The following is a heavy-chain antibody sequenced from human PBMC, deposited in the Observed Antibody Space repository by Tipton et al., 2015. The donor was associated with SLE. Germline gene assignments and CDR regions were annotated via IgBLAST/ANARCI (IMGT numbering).Heavy chain of an antibody. D-gene: IGHD1-1*01. CDR1: GGSITSHY. Sequence: TLSLTCTVSGGSITSHYWSWIRQPPGRGLEWIGYIFYTGSTNYNPSLKSRVAMSVDMSKNQFSLKLTSVTAADTAAYYCASGNPVMPLWGQGTLVTVSS. V-gene: IGHV4-59*11. J-gene: IGHJ4*02. CDR2: IFYTGST. CDR3: ASGNPVMPL.